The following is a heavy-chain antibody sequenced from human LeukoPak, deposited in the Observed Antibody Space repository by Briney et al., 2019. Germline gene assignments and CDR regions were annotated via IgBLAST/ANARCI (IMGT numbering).Heavy chain of an antibody. CDR2: IYTSGST. D-gene: IGHD1-26*01. CDR3: ARVASGGYSPFDY. V-gene: IGHV4-4*07. CDR1: GGSFSIYS. Sequence: SETLSLTCAVSGGSFSIYSWIWIRQPAGKGLEWIGRIYTSGSTNYNPSLKSRVTISADKSKNQFSLKLNSVTAADTAVYYCARVASGGYSPFDYWGQGTLVTVSS. J-gene: IGHJ4*02.